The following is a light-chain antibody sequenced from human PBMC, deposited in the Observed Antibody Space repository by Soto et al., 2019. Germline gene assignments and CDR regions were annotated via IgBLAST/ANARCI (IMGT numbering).Light chain of an antibody. CDR2: GAS. V-gene: IGKV1-39*01. CDR1: LGISSY. J-gene: IGKJ1*01. CDR3: QQTYSTPWT. Sequence: DIQMTQSPSSLSASVGDRVTITCRASLGISSYLNWFQQKPGKAPKLLIYGASSLQSGVPPRFSGSGSGTDFTLTISSLQPEDFATYYCQQTYSTPWTFGQGTKVEI.